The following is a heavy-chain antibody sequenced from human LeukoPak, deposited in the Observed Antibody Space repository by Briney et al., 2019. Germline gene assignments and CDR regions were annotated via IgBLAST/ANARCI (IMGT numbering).Heavy chain of an antibody. J-gene: IGHJ4*02. CDR3: QKTAYDTLTGYDY. D-gene: IGHD3-9*01. CDR1: GFTFSSYA. CDR2: ISGSGGST. Sequence: GGSLRLSCAASGFTFSSYAMSWVRQAPGKGLEWVSAISGSGGSTYYADSVKGRFTISRDNSKNTLYLQMNSLRAEDTAVFFKQKTAYDTLTGYDYWGQGTLVTVSS. V-gene: IGHV3-23*01.